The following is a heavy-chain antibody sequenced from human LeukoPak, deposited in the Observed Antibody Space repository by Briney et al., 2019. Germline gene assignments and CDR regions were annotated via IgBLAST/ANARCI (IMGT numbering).Heavy chain of an antibody. Sequence: ASVRVSCKASGYTFTTNGVSWVRQAPGQGLEWLAWISLYDGDTNYTPDLQGRVTLSTDTSTSTAYMELTSLRSDDTAVYYCARLRGGIYSSRDAFDIWGQGTMVTVSS. V-gene: IGHV1-18*04. J-gene: IGHJ3*02. CDR3: ARLRGGIYSSRDAFDI. CDR1: GYTFTTNG. CDR2: ISLYDGDT. D-gene: IGHD2-2*01.